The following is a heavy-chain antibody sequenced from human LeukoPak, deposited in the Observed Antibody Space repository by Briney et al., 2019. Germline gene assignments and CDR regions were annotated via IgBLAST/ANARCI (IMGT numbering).Heavy chain of an antibody. D-gene: IGHD3-3*01. J-gene: IGHJ4*02. V-gene: IGHV1-2*02. Sequence: ASVKVSCKASGYAFIGNYIHWVRQAPGQGLEWMGWINPDSGTTKYAQNFQGRVTMTSDTSVSTAYMDLSSLTSDDTAVYYCARATKIFGVVIIFFDTWGQGTLVTVSS. CDR1: GYAFIGNY. CDR3: ARATKIFGVVIIFFDT. CDR2: INPDSGTT.